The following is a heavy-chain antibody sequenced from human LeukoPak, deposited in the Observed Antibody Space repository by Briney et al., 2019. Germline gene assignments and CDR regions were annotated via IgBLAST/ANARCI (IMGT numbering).Heavy chain of an antibody. CDR3: ARDRSAYDYDKRWFYYYMDV. CDR2: IRYDGSEK. J-gene: IGHJ6*03. Sequence: PGGSLRLSCAASGIIFSSYGMHWVRQAPGKGLEWVANIRYDGSEKNYVDSVKGRFTISRDNAKNSLYLQMNSLRAEDTAVYYCARDRSAYDYDKRWFYYYMDVWGKGTTVTISS. CDR1: GIIFSSYG. V-gene: IGHV3-7*01. D-gene: IGHD5-12*01.